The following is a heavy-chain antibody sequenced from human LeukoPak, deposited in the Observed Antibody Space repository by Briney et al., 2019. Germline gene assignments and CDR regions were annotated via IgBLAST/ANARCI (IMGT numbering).Heavy chain of an antibody. J-gene: IGHJ6*02. Sequence: SETLSLTCAVYGGSFSGYSWSWIRQPQGKGLEWNGAVNHSVSTTYNPSLKRRAPISVTTSQNQFSLKLSSVTAADTAVYYCARGPFLSYFADVWGQGTTVTVSS. CDR3: ARGPFLSYFADV. D-gene: IGHD2/OR15-2a*01. CDR2: VNHSVST. CDR1: GGSFSGYS. V-gene: IGHV4-34*01.